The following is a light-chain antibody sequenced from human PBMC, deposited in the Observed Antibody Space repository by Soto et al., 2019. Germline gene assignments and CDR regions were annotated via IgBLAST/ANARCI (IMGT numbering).Light chain of an antibody. J-gene: IGLJ2*01. CDR3: SSYTSSSALDVV. V-gene: IGLV2-14*03. CDR1: STDVGGYMY. Sequence: QSALTQPASVSGSPGQSITISCTGTSTDVGGYMYVSWYQQHPGKAPKLMIYDVTNRPSGVSDRFSGSKSGNTASLTISGLQAEDEADYYCSSYTSSSALDVVFGGGTKLTVL. CDR2: DVT.